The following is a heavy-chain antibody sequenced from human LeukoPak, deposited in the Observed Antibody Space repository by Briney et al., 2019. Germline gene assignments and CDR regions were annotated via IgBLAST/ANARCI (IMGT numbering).Heavy chain of an antibody. CDR2: ISWNSGSI. CDR3: ARFSSGLFDY. J-gene: IGHJ4*02. CDR1: GLTFDDYA. V-gene: IGHV3-9*01. D-gene: IGHD6-19*01. Sequence: GGSLRLSCAASGLTFDDYAMHWVRQAPGKGLEWVSGISWNSGSIGYADSVKGRFTISRDNAKNSLYLQMNSLRAEDTALYYCARFSSGLFDYWGQGTLVTVSS.